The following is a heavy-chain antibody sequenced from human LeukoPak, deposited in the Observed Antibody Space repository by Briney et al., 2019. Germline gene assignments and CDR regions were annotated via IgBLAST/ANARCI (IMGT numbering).Heavy chain of an antibody. CDR1: GGSISSYY. V-gene: IGHV4-59*08. CDR2: IYYSGST. Sequence: SETLSLTCSVSGGSISSYYWSWMRQPPGKGLEWIGYIYYSGSTNYNSSLKSRVSISVDTSKNQFSLKLSSVTAADTAVYYCASDYGSGSYYNGFDYWGQGTLVTVSS. D-gene: IGHD3-10*01. CDR3: ASDYGSGSYYNGFDY. J-gene: IGHJ4*02.